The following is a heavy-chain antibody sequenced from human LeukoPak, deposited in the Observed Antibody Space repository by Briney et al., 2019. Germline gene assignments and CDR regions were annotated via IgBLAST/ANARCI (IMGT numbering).Heavy chain of an antibody. CDR3: ARQLELDSSSWYPYYFDY. CDR1: GYSFTSYW. V-gene: IGHV5-51*01. Sequence: GESLKISCKGSGYSFTSYWIGWARQMPGKGLEWMGIIYPGDSDTRYSPSFQGQVTISADKSISTAYLQWSSLKASDTAMYYCARQLELDSSSWYPYYFDYWGQGTLVTVSS. J-gene: IGHJ4*02. D-gene: IGHD6-13*01. CDR2: IYPGDSDT.